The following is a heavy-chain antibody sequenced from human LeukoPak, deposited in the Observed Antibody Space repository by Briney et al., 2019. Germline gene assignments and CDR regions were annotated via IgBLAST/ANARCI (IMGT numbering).Heavy chain of an antibody. CDR3: ARLGIEIFDY. CDR1: GFTFSSYS. D-gene: IGHD6-13*01. J-gene: IGHJ4*02. V-gene: IGHV3-21*01. Sequence: GGSLTLSCAASGFTFSSYSMNWVRQAPGKGLEWVTSISSSSSYIYYADSVKGRFTISRDNAKNSLYLQMNSLRAEDTAVYYCARLGIEIFDYWGQGTLVTVSS. CDR2: ISSSSSYI.